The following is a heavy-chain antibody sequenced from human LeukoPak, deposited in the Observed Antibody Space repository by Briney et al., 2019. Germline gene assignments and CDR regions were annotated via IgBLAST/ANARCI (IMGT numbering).Heavy chain of an antibody. CDR1: GFTFSSYW. V-gene: IGHV3-7*03. Sequence: PGGSLRLSCAASGFTFSSYWMSWVRPAPGKGLEWVANIKQDGSEKYYVDSVKGRFTISRDNAKNSLYLQMNSLRAEDTAVYYCARDTITMVRGVNFYWGQGTLVTVSS. D-gene: IGHD3-10*01. CDR3: ARDTITMVRGVNFY. CDR2: IKQDGSEK. J-gene: IGHJ4*02.